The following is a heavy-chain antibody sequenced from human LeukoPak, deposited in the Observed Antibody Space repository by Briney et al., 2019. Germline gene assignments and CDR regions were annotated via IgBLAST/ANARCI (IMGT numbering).Heavy chain of an antibody. CDR2: ISGSGTGT. J-gene: IGHJ4*02. CDR3: AKDRAALPVTTYNFDF. Sequence: PGGSLRHSCAASGITFSDYAMNWVRQAPGKGLQWVSVISGSGTGTYYADSVRGRFTISRDNSKNTLYLQMNNLGAEDTAVYYCAKDRAALPVTTYNFDFWGQGTLVTVSS. CDR1: GITFSDYA. D-gene: IGHD2-2*01. V-gene: IGHV3-23*01.